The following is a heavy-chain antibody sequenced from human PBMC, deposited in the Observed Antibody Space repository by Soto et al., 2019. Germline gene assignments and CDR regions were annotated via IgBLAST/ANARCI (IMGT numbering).Heavy chain of an antibody. V-gene: IGHV4-59*01. Sequence: SETLSLTCTVSGGSISSYFWSWIRQPPGKGLEWIGYIYYSGSTNYNPSLKGRVTMSVDTSKNQFSLKLTSVNTADTAIYYCTRGGDPYKTGHWGQGTLVTVSS. J-gene: IGHJ4*02. CDR3: TRGGDPYKTGH. D-gene: IGHD2-21*01. CDR1: GGSISSYF. CDR2: IYYSGST.